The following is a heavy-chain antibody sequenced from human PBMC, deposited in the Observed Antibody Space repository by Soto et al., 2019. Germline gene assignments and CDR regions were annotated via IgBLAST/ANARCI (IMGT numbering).Heavy chain of an antibody. CDR3: ARSGWYTALYFDY. J-gene: IGHJ4*02. CDR1: GFTFSSSA. Sequence: GGSLRLSCAASGFTFSSSAMHWVRQAPGKGLEWVAVISYDGSNKYYADSVKGRFTISRDNSKNTLYLQMNSLRAEDTAVYYCARSGWYTALYFDYWGQGTLVTVSS. CDR2: ISYDGSNK. D-gene: IGHD6-19*01. V-gene: IGHV3-30-3*01.